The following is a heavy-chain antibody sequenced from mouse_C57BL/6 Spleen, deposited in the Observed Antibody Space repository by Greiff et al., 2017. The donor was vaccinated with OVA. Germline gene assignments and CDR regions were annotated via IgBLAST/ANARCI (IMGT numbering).Heavy chain of an antibody. D-gene: IGHD1-1*01. CDR2: IDPSDSYT. Sequence: QVQLQQPGAELVMPGASVKLSCKASGYTFTSYWMHWVKQRPGQGLEWIGEIDPSDSYTNYNQKFKGKSTLTVDKSSSTAYMQLSSLTSEDSAVYYCANSYYCSSSFAYWGQGTLVTVSA. CDR1: GYTFTSYW. J-gene: IGHJ3*01. CDR3: ANSYYCSSSFAY. V-gene: IGHV1-69*01.